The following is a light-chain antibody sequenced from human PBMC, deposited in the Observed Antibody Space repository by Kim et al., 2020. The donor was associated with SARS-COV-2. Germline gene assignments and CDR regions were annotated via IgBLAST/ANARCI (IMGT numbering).Light chain of an antibody. J-gene: IGLJ3*02. CDR1: SGSVSTSRY. CDR2: STN. Sequence: GTVTLSCGLNSGSVSTSRYPSWYHQTPDQAPRTLIYSTNTRSSGVPDRFSGSSLWNKAALTITGAQADDESNYYCALYMGGGIWVFGGGTQLTVL. CDR3: ALYMGGGIWV. V-gene: IGLV8-61*01.